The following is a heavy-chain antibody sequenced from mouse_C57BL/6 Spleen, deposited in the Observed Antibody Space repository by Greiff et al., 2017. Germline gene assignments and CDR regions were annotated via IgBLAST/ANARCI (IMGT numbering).Heavy chain of an antibody. CDR3: ARIEDGSIYWYFDV. CDR1: GFSLSTFGMG. V-gene: IGHV8-8*01. CDR2: IWWDDDK. Sequence: QVTLKESGPGLLQPSQTLSLTCSFSGFSLSTFGMGVGWIRQPSGKGLEWLAHIWWDDDKYYNPTLKSRLTISKDTSKNQVFLKIANVDTADTATYYCARIEDGSIYWYFDVWGTGTTVTVAS. J-gene: IGHJ1*03. D-gene: IGHD1-1*01.